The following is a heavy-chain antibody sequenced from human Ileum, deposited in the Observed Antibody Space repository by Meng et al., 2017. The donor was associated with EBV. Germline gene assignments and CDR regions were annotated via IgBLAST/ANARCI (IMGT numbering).Heavy chain of an antibody. Sequence: QVQLQGPGPGLGKPSGTLSLTCTVSGDSISSDIWWSWVRQPPGKGLEWIGEVYHRGDTNYNPSLKSRVDISVDKSKNQFYLSLFSVTAADTAVYYCGRDQGRELINHWGQGTLVTVSS. D-gene: IGHD1-7*01. CDR1: GDSISSDIW. J-gene: IGHJ4*02. CDR2: VYHRGDT. V-gene: IGHV4-4*02. CDR3: GRDQGRELINH.